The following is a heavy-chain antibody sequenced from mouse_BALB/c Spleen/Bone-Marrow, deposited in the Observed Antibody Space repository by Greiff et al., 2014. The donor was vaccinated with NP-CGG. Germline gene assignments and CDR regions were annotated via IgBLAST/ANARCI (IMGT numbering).Heavy chain of an antibody. Sequence: VQLKESGGGLVQPGGSLRLSCATSGFTFTDYYMSWVRQPPGKALEWLGFIRNKANGYTTEYSASVKGRFTISRDNSQSILYLQMNNLRAEDSATYYCAREGVYRGNPYWYFDVWGAGTTVTVSS. V-gene: IGHV7-3*02. D-gene: IGHD2-1*01. CDR2: IRNKANGYTT. CDR3: AREGVYRGNPYWYFDV. CDR1: GFTFTDYY. J-gene: IGHJ1*01.